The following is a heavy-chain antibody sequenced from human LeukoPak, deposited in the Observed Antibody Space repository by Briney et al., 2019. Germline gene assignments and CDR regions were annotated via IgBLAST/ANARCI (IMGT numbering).Heavy chain of an antibody. D-gene: IGHD1-14*01. CDR3: ATPGRSYALSAFDI. V-gene: IGHV4-39*01. CDR2: IYYSGST. Sequence: TSETLPLTCTVSGGSISSSSYYWGWIRQSPGKGLEWIGSIYYSGSTYYNPSLKSRVTISVDTSKNQFSLKLSSVTAADTAVYYCATPGRSYALSAFDIWGQGTMVTVSS. J-gene: IGHJ3*02. CDR1: GGSISSSSYY.